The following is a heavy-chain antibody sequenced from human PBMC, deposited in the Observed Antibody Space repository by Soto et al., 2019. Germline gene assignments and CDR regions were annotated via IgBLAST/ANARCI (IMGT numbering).Heavy chain of an antibody. Sequence: SETLSLTCTVSGGSISSYYWSWIRQPPGKGLEWIGYIYYSGSTNYHPSLKSRVTISVDTSKNQFSLKLSSVTAADTAVYYCARDDFYDSSGYGLDYWGQGTLVTVSS. V-gene: IGHV4-59*01. CDR3: ARDDFYDSSGYGLDY. CDR1: GGSISSYY. CDR2: IYYSGST. J-gene: IGHJ4*02. D-gene: IGHD3-22*01.